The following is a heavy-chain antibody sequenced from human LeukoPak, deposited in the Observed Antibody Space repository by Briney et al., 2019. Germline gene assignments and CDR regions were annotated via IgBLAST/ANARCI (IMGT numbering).Heavy chain of an antibody. V-gene: IGHV3-23*01. CDR2: ISGSGGST. Sequence: GGSLRLSXAASGFTFSSYAMSWVRQAPGKGVEWVSAISGSGGSTYYADSVKGRFTISRDNSKNTLYLQMNSLRAEDTAVYYCAKARILPLGGYYYVDAFDIWGQGTMVTVSS. J-gene: IGHJ3*02. CDR1: GFTFSSYA. D-gene: IGHD3-22*01. CDR3: AKARILPLGGYYYVDAFDI.